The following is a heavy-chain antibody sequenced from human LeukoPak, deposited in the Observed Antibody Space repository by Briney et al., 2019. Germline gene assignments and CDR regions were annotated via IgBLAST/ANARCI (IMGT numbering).Heavy chain of an antibody. V-gene: IGHV4-4*07. CDR1: GGSISSDY. D-gene: IGHD3-10*01. CDR3: ARGAFGSGLHY. CDR2: IYTSGSI. J-gene: IGHJ4*02. Sequence: PSETLSLTRTVSGGSISSDYYNWIRQPAGKGLEWIGRIYTSGSINYSSSLKSRVTMSVDTSKNQFSLKLSSVTAADTAVYYCARGAFGSGLHYWGQGALVTVSS.